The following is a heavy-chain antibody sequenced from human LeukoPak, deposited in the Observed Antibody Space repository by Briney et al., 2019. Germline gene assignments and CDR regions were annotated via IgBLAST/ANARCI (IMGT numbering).Heavy chain of an antibody. CDR3: ARTEDYYYYTDV. CDR2: IYYSGSI. Sequence: SETLSLACSVSGGSISSSSHYWGWIRQPPGKGLEWIGRIYYSGSIDYNPSLKSRVTISVDTSNNQFFLDLSSVTAADTAVYYCARTEDYYYYTDVWGKGTTVTVS. J-gene: IGHJ6*03. V-gene: IGHV4-39*07. CDR1: GGSISSSSHY.